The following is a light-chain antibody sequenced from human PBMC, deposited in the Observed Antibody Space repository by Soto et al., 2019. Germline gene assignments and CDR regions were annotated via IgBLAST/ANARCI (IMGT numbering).Light chain of an antibody. J-gene: IGKJ1*01. CDR2: TAV. Sequence: DIPLTQSPFSLSASVGDRVPITCRASQSISSYLNWYQQKPGKPPKLLIYTAVSLQSGIPSRFSAYGSGTDFTLTISSLQPEDFATYYCQQTYSSPQWTFGQGTNVDIK. CDR3: QQTYSSPQWT. V-gene: IGKV1-39*01. CDR1: QSISSY.